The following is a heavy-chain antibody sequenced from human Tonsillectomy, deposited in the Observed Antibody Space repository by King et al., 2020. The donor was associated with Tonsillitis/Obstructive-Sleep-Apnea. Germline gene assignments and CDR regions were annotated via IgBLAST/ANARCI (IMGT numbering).Heavy chain of an antibody. CDR3: ARRVIAVAVRDY. V-gene: IGHV3-33*01. J-gene: IGHJ4*02. CDR1: GFTFSSYG. Sequence: QLVQSGGGVVQPGRSLRLSCAASGFTFSSYGMHWVRQAPGKGLEWVAVIWYDGSNKYYADSVKGRFTISRDNSKNTLYLQMNSLRAEDTAVYYCARRVIAVAVRDYWGQGTLVTVSS. CDR2: IWYDGSNK. D-gene: IGHD6-19*01.